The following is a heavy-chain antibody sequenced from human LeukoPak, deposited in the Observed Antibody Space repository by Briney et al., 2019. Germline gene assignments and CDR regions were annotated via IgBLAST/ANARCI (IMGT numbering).Heavy chain of an antibody. V-gene: IGHV4-4*02. CDR2: INHSGST. CDR3: ARDVPYYYDSSGYRY. CDR1: GGSIKSNNW. Sequence: SGTLSLTCAVSGGSIKSNNWWSWIRQPPGKGLEWIGEINHSGSTNYNPSLKSRVTISVDTSKNQFSLKLSSVTAADTAVYYCARDVPYYYDSSGYRYWGQGTLVTVSS. D-gene: IGHD3-22*01. J-gene: IGHJ4*02.